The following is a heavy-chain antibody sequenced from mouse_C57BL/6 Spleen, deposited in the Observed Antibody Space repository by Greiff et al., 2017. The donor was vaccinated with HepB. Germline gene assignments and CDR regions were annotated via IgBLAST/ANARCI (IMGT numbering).Heavy chain of an antibody. D-gene: IGHD1-1*01. J-gene: IGHJ3*01. CDR3: AQYYGSSTAWFAY. V-gene: IGHV1-81*01. CDR2: IYPRSGNT. Sequence: VQLQQSGAELARPGASVKLSCKASGYTFTSYGISWVKQRTGQGLEWIGEIYPRSGNTYYNEKFKGKATLTADKSSSTAYMELRSLTSEDSAVYFCAQYYGSSTAWFAYWGQGTLVTVSA. CDR1: GYTFTSYG.